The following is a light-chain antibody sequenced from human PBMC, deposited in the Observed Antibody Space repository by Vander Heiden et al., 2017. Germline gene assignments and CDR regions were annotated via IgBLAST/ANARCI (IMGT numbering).Light chain of an antibody. Sequence: DIVMTQSPLSLPVTPGEPASISCRSSQTPLHSNGYHYLDWYLQKPGQSPQLLIYLGSNRASGVPDRVSCSGSGTDFTLKISRVEAEDVGVYYCMQALQTPLTFGGGTKVEIK. CDR2: LGS. CDR1: QTPLHSNGYHY. V-gene: IGKV2-28*01. CDR3: MQALQTPLT. J-gene: IGKJ4*01.